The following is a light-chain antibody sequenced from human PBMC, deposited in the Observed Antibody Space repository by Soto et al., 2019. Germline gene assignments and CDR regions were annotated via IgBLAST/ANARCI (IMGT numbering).Light chain of an antibody. CDR2: AAS. CDR1: QSISTY. V-gene: IGKV1-39*01. CDR3: HQTYATPWT. J-gene: IGKJ1*01. Sequence: DIQMTQSPSSLSASVGDRVSITCRASQSISTYLNWYQQKPGMAPKVLIYAASRLQSGVPSRFSGSGSGTDSPLTIGSLQPEDFATYYCHQTYATPWTFGNGTKVEIK.